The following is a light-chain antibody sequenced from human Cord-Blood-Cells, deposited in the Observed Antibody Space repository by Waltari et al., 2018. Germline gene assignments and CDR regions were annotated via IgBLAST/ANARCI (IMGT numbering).Light chain of an antibody. CDR2: EDN. J-gene: IGLJ3*02. V-gene: IGLV6-57*03. CDR3: QSYDSSNHWV. Sequence: NFILTQPHSVSESPGKSVTISCTRSSGSIASYYVQWYQHRPGSAPTTVIYEDNRRPSGVPDRCSGSIDSSSTSASLTVAVLKAEDEADYYCQSYDSSNHWVFGGGTKLTVL. CDR1: SGSIASYY.